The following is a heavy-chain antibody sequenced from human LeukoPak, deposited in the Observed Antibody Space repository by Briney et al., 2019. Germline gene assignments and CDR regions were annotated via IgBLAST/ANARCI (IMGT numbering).Heavy chain of an antibody. V-gene: IGHV3-7*01. CDR3: ARTYDFWSGSSREGDAFDI. CDR2: IKQDGSEK. D-gene: IGHD3-3*01. J-gene: IGHJ3*02. CDR1: GFTFSSYW. Sequence: GGSLRLSCAASGFTFSSYWMSWVRQAPGKGLEWVANIKQDGSEKYYVDSVKGRFTISRDNAKNSLYLQMNSLRAEDTAVYYCARTYDFWSGSSREGDAFDIWGQGTMVTVSS.